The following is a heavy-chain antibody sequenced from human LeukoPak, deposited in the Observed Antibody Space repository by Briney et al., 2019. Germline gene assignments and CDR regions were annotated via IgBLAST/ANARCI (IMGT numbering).Heavy chain of an antibody. Sequence: GGSLRLSCAPSGFTFSSYGMHWVRQAPGKGLEWVAVISYDGSNKYYADSVKGRFTISRDNSKNTLYLQMNSLRAEDTAVYYCAGGLVMAGYWGQGTLVTVSS. CDR2: ISYDGSNK. V-gene: IGHV3-30*03. J-gene: IGHJ4*02. CDR3: AGGLVMAGY. CDR1: GFTFSSYG. D-gene: IGHD6-19*01.